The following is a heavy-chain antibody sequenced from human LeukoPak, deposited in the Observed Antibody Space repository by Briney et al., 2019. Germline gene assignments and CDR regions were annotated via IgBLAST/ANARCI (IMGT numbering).Heavy chain of an antibody. CDR3: AKEPGPMIVVKGDAFDI. CDR2: ISGSGGST. V-gene: IGHV3-23*01. J-gene: IGHJ3*02. Sequence: PGGSLRLSCAASGFTFSSYAMSWVRQAPGKGREWVSAISGSGGSTYYADSVKGRFTISRDNSKNTLYLQMNSLRAEDTAVYYCAKEPGPMIVVKGDAFDIWGQGTMVTVSS. D-gene: IGHD3-22*01. CDR1: GFTFSSYA.